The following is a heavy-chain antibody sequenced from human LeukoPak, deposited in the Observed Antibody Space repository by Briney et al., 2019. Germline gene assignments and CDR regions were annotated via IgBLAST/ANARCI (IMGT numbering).Heavy chain of an antibody. CDR2: ISDSGIYR. Sequence: GGSLRLSCVTSGFTFNREDMTWVRQAPGRGLEWVSSISDSGIYRHYAESLKGRFTISRDNAKNSLYLQMNCLRADDTAVYYCAIDLARNYAMDVWGQGTTVTVSS. CDR1: GFTFNRED. D-gene: IGHD3-16*01. CDR3: AIDLARNYAMDV. V-gene: IGHV3-21*01. J-gene: IGHJ6*02.